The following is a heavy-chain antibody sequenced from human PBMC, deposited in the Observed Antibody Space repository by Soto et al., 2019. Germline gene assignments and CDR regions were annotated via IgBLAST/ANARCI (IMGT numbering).Heavy chain of an antibody. V-gene: IGHV4-39*01. CDR2: IYYGGST. CDR3: ARLPNYYYYGMDV. J-gene: IGHJ6*02. CDR1: GGSISSSSYY. Sequence: QLQLQESGPGLVKPSETLSLTCTVSGGSISSSSYYWGWIRQPPGKGLEWIGSIYYGGSTYYNPSLKRRVTISVDTSKNQLSLKLRSVTAADTAVYYCARLPNYYYYGMDVWGQGTTVTVSS.